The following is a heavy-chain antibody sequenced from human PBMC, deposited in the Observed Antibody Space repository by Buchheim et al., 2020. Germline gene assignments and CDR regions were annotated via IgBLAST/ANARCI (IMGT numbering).Heavy chain of an antibody. CDR1: GFTFSSYA. V-gene: IGHV3-23*01. D-gene: IGHD3-16*02. CDR2: VSGSGGST. CDR3: AKVLSRRYFDY. Sequence: EVQLLESGGGLVQPGGSLRLSCAASGFTFSSYAMSWVRQAPGKGLEWVSAVSGSGGSTFYADSVKGRFPVSRDNSKKSVYLQMNSLRAADTAIYYCAKVLSRRYFDYWGQGTL. J-gene: IGHJ4*02.